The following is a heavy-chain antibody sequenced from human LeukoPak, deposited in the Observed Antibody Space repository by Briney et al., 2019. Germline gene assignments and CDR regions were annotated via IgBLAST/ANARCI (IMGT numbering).Heavy chain of an antibody. Sequence: ASVKVSCKASGYTFTTYGITWLRQAPGEGLEWVGWILPNSGDTFYAQRFRGRVTMTSDTSTNTAYMDLYKLTSDDTAVYFCARPPHELVSAAPFDYWGQGTLVTVSS. CDR1: GYTFTTYG. D-gene: IGHD2-2*01. CDR3: ARPPHELVSAAPFDY. J-gene: IGHJ4*02. CDR2: ILPNSGDT. V-gene: IGHV1-2*02.